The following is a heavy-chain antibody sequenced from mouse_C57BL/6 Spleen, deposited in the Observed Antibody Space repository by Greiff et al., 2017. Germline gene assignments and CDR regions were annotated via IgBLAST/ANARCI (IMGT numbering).Heavy chain of an antibody. J-gene: IGHJ3*01. CDR3: ANGYSWFAY. D-gene: IGHD2-3*01. CDR2: INPNNGGT. CDR1: GYTFTDYY. V-gene: IGHV1-26*01. Sequence: VQLQQSGPELVKPGASVKISCKASGYTFTDYYMNWVKQSHGQSLEWIGDINPNNGGTSYNQKFKGKATLTVDKSSSTAYMELRSLTSEDSAVXYCANGYSWFAYWGKGTLVTVSA.